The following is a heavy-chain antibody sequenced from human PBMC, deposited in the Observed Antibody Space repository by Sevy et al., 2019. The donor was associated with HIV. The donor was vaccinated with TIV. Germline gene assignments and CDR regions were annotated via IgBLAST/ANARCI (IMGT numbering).Heavy chain of an antibody. J-gene: IGHJ4*02. V-gene: IGHV3-21*01. CDR2: ISSSSSYI. D-gene: IGHD3-3*01. Sequence: GGSLRLSCAASGFTFSSYSMNWVRQAPGKGLEWVSSISSSSSYIYYADSVKGRFTISRDNAKNSLYLQMNSLRAEDTAVYYCARDIRPFWSCNFDYWGQGTLVTVSS. CDR3: ARDIRPFWSCNFDY. CDR1: GFTFSSYS.